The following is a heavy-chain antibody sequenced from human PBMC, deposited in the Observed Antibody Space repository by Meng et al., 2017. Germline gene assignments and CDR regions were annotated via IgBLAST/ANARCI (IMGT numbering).Heavy chain of an antibody. D-gene: IGHD3-22*01. CDR2: VSDGGYN. Sequence: QVTLQQLGSGLLMSSETLSLSCTVYGGSFSGHYWSWIRQAPGEGLEWIGEVSDGGYNKYNPALKSRVTVSGDTSKNEVSLKLISVTAADTAVYYCARNRYDRSTHVFDPWGQGTLVTVSS. CDR3: ARNRYDRSTHVFDP. V-gene: IGHV4-34*01. J-gene: IGHJ5*02. CDR1: GGSFSGHY.